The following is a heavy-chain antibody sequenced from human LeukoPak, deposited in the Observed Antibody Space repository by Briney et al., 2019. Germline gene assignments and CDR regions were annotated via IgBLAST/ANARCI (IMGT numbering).Heavy chain of an antibody. CDR2: ISGSGGST. V-gene: IGHV3-23*01. J-gene: IGHJ5*02. D-gene: IGHD2-2*01. CDR1: GFTFSSYA. Sequence: GGSLRLSCAASGFTFSSYAMSWVRQAPGKGLEWVSAISGSGGSTYYADSVKGRFPISRDNSKNTLYLQMNSLRAEDTAVYYCAKDAVPAAISANWFDPWGQGTLVTVSS. CDR3: AKDAVPAAISANWFDP.